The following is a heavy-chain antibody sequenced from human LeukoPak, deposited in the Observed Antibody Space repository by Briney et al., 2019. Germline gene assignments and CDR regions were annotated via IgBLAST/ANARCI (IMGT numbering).Heavy chain of an antibody. CDR1: GYTFTGYY. J-gene: IGHJ4*02. D-gene: IGHD3-3*01. Sequence: GASVKVSCKSSGYTFTGYYVHWVRQAPGQGLEWMGWISTNNGNTSYVQKFQGRVTMTTDTSTSTAYMELRSLTSDDTAVYYCARDLEFPDYWGQGTLVTVSS. CDR2: ISTNNGNT. V-gene: IGHV1-18*01. CDR3: ARDLEFPDY.